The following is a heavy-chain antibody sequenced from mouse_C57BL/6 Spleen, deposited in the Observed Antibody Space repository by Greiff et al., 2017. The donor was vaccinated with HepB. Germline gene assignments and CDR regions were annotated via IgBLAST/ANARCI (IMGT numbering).Heavy chain of an antibody. J-gene: IGHJ1*03. CDR3: ARCSYGYDGGWYFDV. Sequence: VQLQQSGPELVKPGASVKISCKASGYTFTDYYMNWVKQSHGKSLEWIGDINPNNGGTSYNQKFKGKATLTVDKSSSTAYMELRSLTSEDFAVYYCARCSYGYDGGWYFDVWGTGTTVTVSS. CDR2: INPNNGGT. CDR1: GYTFTDYY. V-gene: IGHV1-26*01. D-gene: IGHD2-2*01.